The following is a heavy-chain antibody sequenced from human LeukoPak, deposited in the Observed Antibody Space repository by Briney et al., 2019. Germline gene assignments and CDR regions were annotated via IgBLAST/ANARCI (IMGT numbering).Heavy chain of an antibody. CDR3: ARNGQSYDILTGYSYYYYYMDV. D-gene: IGHD3-9*01. Sequence: SETLSLTCTVSGGSISSYYWSWIRQPAGKGLEWIGRIYTSGSTNYNPSLKSRVTMSVDTSKNQFSLKLSSVIAADTAVYYCARNGQSYDILTGYSYYYYYMDVWGKGTTVTISS. V-gene: IGHV4-4*07. CDR2: IYTSGST. CDR1: GGSISSYY. J-gene: IGHJ6*03.